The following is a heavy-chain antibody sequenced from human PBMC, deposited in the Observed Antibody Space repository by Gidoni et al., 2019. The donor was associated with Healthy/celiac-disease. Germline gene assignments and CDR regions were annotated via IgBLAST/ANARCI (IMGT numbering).Heavy chain of an antibody. J-gene: IGHJ6*02. CDR2: IYHSGST. CDR3: ARGLAAAGTLDYYYYGMDV. D-gene: IGHD6-13*01. Sequence: QVQLQESGPGLVKPSGTLSLTCAVSGGSISSSNWWSWVRQPPGKGLEWIGEIYHSGSTNYNPSLKSRVTISVDKSKNQFSLKLSSVTAADTAVYYCARGLAAAGTLDYYYYGMDVWGQGTTVTVSS. CDR1: GGSISSSNW. V-gene: IGHV4-4*02.